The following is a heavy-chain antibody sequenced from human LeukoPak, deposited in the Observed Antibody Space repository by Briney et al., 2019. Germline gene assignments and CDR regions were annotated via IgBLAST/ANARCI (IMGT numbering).Heavy chain of an antibody. CDR2: IQNDASTK. CDR1: GFTFSHYG. CDR3: ASTRGYSSY. V-gene: IGHV3-33*05. Sequence: GGSLRLSCAASGFTFSHYGMHWVRQAPGKGLEWVAVIQNDASTKNYVDSVKGRFTISRDNSKNTLFLQMNSLRAEDTAVYYCASTRGYSSYWGQGTLVTVSS. J-gene: IGHJ4*02. D-gene: IGHD5-18*01.